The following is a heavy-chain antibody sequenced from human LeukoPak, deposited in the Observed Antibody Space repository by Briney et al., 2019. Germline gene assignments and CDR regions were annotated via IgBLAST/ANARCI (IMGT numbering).Heavy chain of an antibody. CDR3: ASRRNILTGYYNRNWFDP. J-gene: IGHJ5*02. D-gene: IGHD3-9*01. CDR1: GGSISSYY. CDR2: IYYSGST. Sequence: SETLSLTCTVSGGSISSYYWSWIRQPPGKGLEWIGYIYYSGSTNYNPSLKSRVTISVDTSKNQFSLKLSSVTAADTAVYYCASRRNILTGYYNRNWFDPWGQGTLVTVSS. V-gene: IGHV4-59*12.